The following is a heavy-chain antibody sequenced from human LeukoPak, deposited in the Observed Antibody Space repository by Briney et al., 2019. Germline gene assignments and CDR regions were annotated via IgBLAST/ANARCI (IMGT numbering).Heavy chain of an antibody. J-gene: IGHJ5*02. Sequence: ASVKVSCKASGYTFTGYYMHWVRQAPGQGLEWMEWINPNSGGINYAQKFQGRVTMTRDTSISTAYMELSRLRSDDTAVYYCARVTVRGFNWFDPWGQGTVVTVSS. D-gene: IGHD3-10*01. CDR3: ARVTVRGFNWFDP. CDR1: GYTFTGYY. CDR2: INPNSGGI. V-gene: IGHV1-2*02.